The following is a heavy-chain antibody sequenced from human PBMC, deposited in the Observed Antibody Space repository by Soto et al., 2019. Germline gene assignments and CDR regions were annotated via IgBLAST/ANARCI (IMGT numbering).Heavy chain of an antibody. V-gene: IGHV1-58*01. J-gene: IGHJ3*01. Sequence: QMQLVQSGPEVKKPGTSVKVSCKASGFTFTRSAVQWVRQARGQRPEWIGWIVVGSGNTNYAQKFQERVTITRDMSTSTAYMELSSLRSEDTAVYYCAAFATTGDAFDVWGQGTMATVSS. D-gene: IGHD4-17*01. CDR1: GFTFTRSA. CDR2: IVVGSGNT. CDR3: AAFATTGDAFDV.